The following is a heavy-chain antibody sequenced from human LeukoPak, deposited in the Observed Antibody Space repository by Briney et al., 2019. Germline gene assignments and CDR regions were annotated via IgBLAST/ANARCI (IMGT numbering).Heavy chain of an antibody. CDR1: GFTFSSYS. J-gene: IGHJ4*02. CDR2: ISSSSSTI. CDR3: ARDPHYYDSSGNTVDY. D-gene: IGHD3-22*01. Sequence: PGGSLRLSSAASGFTFSSYSMNWVRQAPGKGLEWVSYISSSSSTIYYADSVKGRFTISRDNAKNSLYLQMNSLRAEDTAVYYCARDPHYYDSSGNTVDYWGQGTLVTVSS. V-gene: IGHV3-48*04.